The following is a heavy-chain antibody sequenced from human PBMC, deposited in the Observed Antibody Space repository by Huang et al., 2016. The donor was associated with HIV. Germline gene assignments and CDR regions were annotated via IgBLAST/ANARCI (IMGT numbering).Heavy chain of an antibody. J-gene: IGHJ3*01. D-gene: IGHD3-22*01. CDR3: TTDPTYYYDTSGRTGGFDV. CDR2: MKSKTDGGTT. Sequence: EVQLVNSGGGMVKPGESLRLSCEASGFTFRNAWMTWVRQAPGRGLEWVVRMKSKTDGGTTDFAAPVKGRFTISRDDSKSILYLQMNSLKTEDTAVYYCTTDPTYYYDTSGRTGGFDVWGQGTMVTVSS. CDR1: GFTFRNAW. V-gene: IGHV3-15*01.